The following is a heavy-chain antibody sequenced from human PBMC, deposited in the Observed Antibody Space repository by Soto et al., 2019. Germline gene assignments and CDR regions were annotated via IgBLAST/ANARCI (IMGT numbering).Heavy chain of an antibody. CDR3: VRDRFEVVAAPRWFDP. V-gene: IGHV3-11*01. CDR1: GFTFSDYY. CDR2: ISSSGSTI. Sequence: QVQLVESGGGLVKPGGSLRLSCAASGFTFSDYYMSWIRQAPGKGLEWVSYISSSGSTIYYADSVKGRFTISRDNAKNSLYLQMNSLRAEDTAVYYCVRDRFEVVAAPRWFDPWGQGTLVTVSS. J-gene: IGHJ5*02. D-gene: IGHD2-15*01.